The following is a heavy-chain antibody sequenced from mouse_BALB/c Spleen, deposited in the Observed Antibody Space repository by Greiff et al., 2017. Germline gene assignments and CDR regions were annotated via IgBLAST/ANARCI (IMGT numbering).Heavy chain of an antibody. CDR3: ARQEDAY. CDR2: ISSGGSYT. V-gene: IGHV5-6*01. J-gene: IGHJ3*01. CDR1: GFTFSSYG. Sequence: EVKLMESGGDLVKPGGSLKLSCAASGFTFSSYGMSWVRQTPDKRLEWVATISSGGSYTYYPDSVKGRFTISRDNAKNTLYLQMSSLKSEDTAMYYCARQEDAYWGQGTLVTVSA.